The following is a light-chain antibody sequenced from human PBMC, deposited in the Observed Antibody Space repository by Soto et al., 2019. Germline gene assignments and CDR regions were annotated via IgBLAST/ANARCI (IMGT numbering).Light chain of an antibody. V-gene: IGKV3-20*01. CDR2: GAF. CDR1: QSISSNY. CDR3: QQYESSPYT. J-gene: IGKJ2*01. Sequence: EIVLTQSPGTLSLSPGERATLSCRASQSISSNYLAWYQQKPGQAPRLLVYGAFTGAAGVPDRFSGSGAGTDFTLTISRLEPEDFAVYYCQQYESSPYTFGQGTKLDIK.